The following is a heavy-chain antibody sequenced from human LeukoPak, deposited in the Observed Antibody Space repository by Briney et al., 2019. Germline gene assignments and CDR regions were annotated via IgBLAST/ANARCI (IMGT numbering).Heavy chain of an antibody. D-gene: IGHD2-15*01. V-gene: IGHV1-69*05. Sequence: SVKVSCKASGGTFSSYAISWVRQAPGQGLEWMGGIIPIFGTANYAQKFQGRVTVTRDTSTSTVYMELSSLSTEDTAVYYCAGISRLAFDYWGQGTLVTVSS. CDR2: IIPIFGTA. J-gene: IGHJ4*02. CDR3: AGISRLAFDY. CDR1: GGTFSSYA.